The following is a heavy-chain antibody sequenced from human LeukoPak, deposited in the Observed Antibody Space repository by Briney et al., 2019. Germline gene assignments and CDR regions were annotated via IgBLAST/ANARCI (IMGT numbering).Heavy chain of an antibody. V-gene: IGHV3-33*01. J-gene: IGHJ4*02. CDR3: TRSMTAGSSLWGY. CDR2: IWNNGNNR. CDR1: GFIFSDYG. D-gene: IGHD6-19*01. Sequence: PGGSLRLSCAASGFIFSDYGMHWVRQAPGKGLEWVAVIWNNGNNRYADSVRGRFTISRDDSKNTLYLQMDSLRAEDTAVYYCTRSMTAGSSLWGYWGQGSLVTVSS.